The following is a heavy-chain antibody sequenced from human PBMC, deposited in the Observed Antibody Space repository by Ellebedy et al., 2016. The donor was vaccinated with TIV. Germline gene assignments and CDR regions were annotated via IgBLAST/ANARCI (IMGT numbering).Heavy chain of an antibody. J-gene: IGHJ3*02. D-gene: IGHD1-14*01. V-gene: IGHV1-18*01. CDR1: GGTFSSYA. CDR3: AREAGPVLFDI. CDR2: ISAYNGNT. Sequence: ASVKVSCKASGGTFSSYAISWVRQAPGQGLEWMGWISAYNGNTNYAQKLQGRVTMTTDTSTSTAYMELRSLRSDDTAVYYCAREAGPVLFDIWGQGTMVTVSS.